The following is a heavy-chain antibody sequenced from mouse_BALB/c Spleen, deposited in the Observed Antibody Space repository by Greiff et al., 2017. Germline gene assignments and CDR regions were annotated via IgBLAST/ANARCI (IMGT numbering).Heavy chain of an antibody. V-gene: IGHV5-9-4*01. J-gene: IGHJ4*01. CDR1: GFTFSSYA. D-gene: IGHD1-2*01. Sequence: DVKLVESGGGLVKPGGSLKLSCAASGFTFSSYAMSWVRQSPEKRLEWVAEISSGGSYTYYPDTVTGRFTISRDNAKNTLYLEMSSLRSEDTAMYYCARDERLHYAMDYWGQGTSVTVSS. CDR3: ARDERLHYAMDY. CDR2: ISSGGSYT.